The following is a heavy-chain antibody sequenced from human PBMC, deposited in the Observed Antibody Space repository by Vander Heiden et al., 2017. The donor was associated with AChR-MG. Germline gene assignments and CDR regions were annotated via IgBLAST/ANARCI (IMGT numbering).Heavy chain of an antibody. J-gene: IGHJ6*02. CDR3: AREFRGDFGNYYYYGMDV. D-gene: IGHD3-10*01. CDR1: GGTFSNSG. Sequence: QAQLVQSGSEVKKPGSSVKVSCNASGGTFSNSGINWVRQAPGQGLEWMGGIIPMLDSANYAQKFQGRVTITADESTSTAYMELSSLRSEDTAVYYCAREFRGDFGNYYYYGMDVWGQGTTVTVSS. CDR2: IIPMLDSA. V-gene: IGHV1-69*01.